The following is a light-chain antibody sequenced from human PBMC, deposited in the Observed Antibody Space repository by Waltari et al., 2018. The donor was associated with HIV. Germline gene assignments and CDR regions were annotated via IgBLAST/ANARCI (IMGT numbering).Light chain of an antibody. CDR1: SSDIGCYNL. V-gene: IGLV2-23*02. Sequence: QSALTQPASVSESPGQSITISCSGTSSDIGCYNLVSWYQQHPGKAPKLIIYDVNKPPAGVSNRFSGSKSGNTASLTISGLQAEDEADYYCSSYAGARGGVFGGGTKLTVL. CDR3: SSYAGARGGV. J-gene: IGLJ2*01. CDR2: DVN.